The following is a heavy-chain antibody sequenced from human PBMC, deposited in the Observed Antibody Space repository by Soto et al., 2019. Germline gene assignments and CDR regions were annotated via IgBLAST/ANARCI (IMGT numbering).Heavy chain of an antibody. Sequence: PGGSLRLSCEPSGFTFSSYSINWVRQAPGKGLQWVSYISRSSRNIYYADSVKGRFTISRDNAKNSLYLQMNTLTDEDTAVYYCARAGTSLGYCSSTSCYEFDYWGQGTLVTVS. J-gene: IGHJ4*02. CDR2: ISRSSRNI. CDR1: GFTFSSYS. D-gene: IGHD2-2*01. V-gene: IGHV3-48*02. CDR3: ARAGTSLGYCSSTSCYEFDY.